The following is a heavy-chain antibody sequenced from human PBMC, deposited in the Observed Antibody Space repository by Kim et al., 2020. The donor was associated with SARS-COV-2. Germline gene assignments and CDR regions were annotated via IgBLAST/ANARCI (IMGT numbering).Heavy chain of an antibody. Sequence: SVKVSCKASGGTFSSYAIGWVRQAPGQGLEWMGGIIPIFGTANYAQKFQGRVTITADESTSTAYMELSSLRSEDTAVYYCARDLGIAVAGYDAFDIWGQGTMVTVSS. D-gene: IGHD6-19*01. CDR1: GGTFSSYA. CDR2: IIPIFGTA. V-gene: IGHV1-69*13. CDR3: ARDLGIAVAGYDAFDI. J-gene: IGHJ3*02.